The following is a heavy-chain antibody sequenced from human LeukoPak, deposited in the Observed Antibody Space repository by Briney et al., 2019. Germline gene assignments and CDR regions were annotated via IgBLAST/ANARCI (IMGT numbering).Heavy chain of an antibody. Sequence: ASVKVSCKASGGTFSSYAISWVRQAPGQGLEWMGGIIPIFGTANYAQKFQGRVTITADESTSTAYMELSSLRSEDTAVYYCARVGSSTTDYFDYWGQGTLVTVSS. CDR3: ARVGSSTTDYFDY. CDR2: IIPIFGTA. V-gene: IGHV1-69*13. J-gene: IGHJ4*02. CDR1: GGTFSSYA. D-gene: IGHD2-2*01.